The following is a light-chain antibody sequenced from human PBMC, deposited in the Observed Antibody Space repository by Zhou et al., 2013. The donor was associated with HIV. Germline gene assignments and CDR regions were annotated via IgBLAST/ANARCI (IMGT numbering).Light chain of an antibody. CDR3: QHYVTSPIT. V-gene: IGKV3-20*01. CDR2: GSS. Sequence: EIVLTQSPGTLSLSPGERATLSCRASQIITNNQLAWHQQKAGQAPRLLIYGSSGRATGIPDRFSGSGSGTDFTLTISRLEPEDYAVYYCQHYVTSPITFGQGTRLEIK. J-gene: IGKJ5*01. CDR1: QIITNNQ.